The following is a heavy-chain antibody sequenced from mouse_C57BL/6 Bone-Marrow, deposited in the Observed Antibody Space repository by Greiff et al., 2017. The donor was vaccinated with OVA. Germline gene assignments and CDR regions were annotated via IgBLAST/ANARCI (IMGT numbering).Heavy chain of an antibody. CDR2: ISGGGGNT. J-gene: IGHJ3*01. V-gene: IGHV5-9*01. CDR3: ARQGTWFAY. Sequence: EVKLVESGGGLVKPGGSLKLSCAASGFTFSSYTMSWVRQTPEKRLEWVATISGGGGNTYYPDSVKGRFTISRDNAKNTLYLHMSSLRSEDTALDYCARQGTWFAYWGQGTLVTVSA. CDR1: GFTFSSYT.